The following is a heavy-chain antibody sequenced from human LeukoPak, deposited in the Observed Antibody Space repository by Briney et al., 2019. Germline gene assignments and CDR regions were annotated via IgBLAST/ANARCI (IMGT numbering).Heavy chain of an antibody. D-gene: IGHD3-10*01. V-gene: IGHV1-2*02. CDR3: ARTVRMFGSGSYYHY. J-gene: IGHJ4*02. Sequence: ASVKVSCKASGYSFTGHYMHWVRQAPGQGLEWMGWINPNSGGTNYAQKFQGRVTMTRDTSISTAYMELSRLRSDDTAVYYCARTVRMFGSGSYYHYWGQGTLVTVSS. CDR1: GYSFTGHY. CDR2: INPNSGGT.